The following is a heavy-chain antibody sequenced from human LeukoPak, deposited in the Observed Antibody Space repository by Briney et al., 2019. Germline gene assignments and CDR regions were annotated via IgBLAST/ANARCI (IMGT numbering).Heavy chain of an antibody. Sequence: SQTLSLTCTVSGGSLSGGSYYCSWIRQPPGKGLEWIGYIYYSGSTKYNLSPKSRVTISVDTSKNQLSLKLSSVTAADTAVYYCARASGSYLRLGAFDIWGQGTMVTVSS. J-gene: IGHJ3*02. CDR1: GGSLSGGSYY. D-gene: IGHD1-26*01. V-gene: IGHV4-61*01. CDR2: IYYSGST. CDR3: ARASGSYLRLGAFDI.